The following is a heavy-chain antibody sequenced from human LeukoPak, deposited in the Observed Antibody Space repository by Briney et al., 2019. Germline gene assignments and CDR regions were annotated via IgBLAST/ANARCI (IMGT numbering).Heavy chain of an antibody. J-gene: IGHJ1*01. CDR2: IYTSGST. CDR1: GGSISSYY. CDR3: AKGDIVVVPAAVYFQH. D-gene: IGHD2-2*01. Sequence: SETLSLTCTVSGGSISSYYWSWIRQPAGKGLEWIGCIYTSGSTNYNPSLKSRVTMSVDTSKNQFSLKLSSVTAADAAVYYCAKGDIVVVPAAVYFQHWGQGTLVTVSS. V-gene: IGHV4-4*07.